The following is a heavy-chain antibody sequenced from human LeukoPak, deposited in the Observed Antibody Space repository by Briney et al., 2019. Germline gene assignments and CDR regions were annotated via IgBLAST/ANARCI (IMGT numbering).Heavy chain of an antibody. D-gene: IGHD3-10*01. Sequence: GGSLRLSCAASGFTFSSYSMNWVRQAPGKGLEWVSSISSSSSYIYYADSVKGRFTISRDNAKSSLYLQMNSLRAEDTAVYYCAREVNVPGAFDYWGQGTLVTVSS. CDR2: ISSSSSYI. V-gene: IGHV3-21*01. CDR3: AREVNVPGAFDY. CDR1: GFTFSSYS. J-gene: IGHJ4*02.